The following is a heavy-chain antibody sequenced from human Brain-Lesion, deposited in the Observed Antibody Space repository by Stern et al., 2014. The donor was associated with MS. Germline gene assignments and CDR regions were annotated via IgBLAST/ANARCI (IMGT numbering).Heavy chain of an antibody. V-gene: IGHV1-46*01. CDR3: VRRRLNNHIDY. Sequence: VQLLEPGAEVKKPGASVKVSCKTSGYTFTDYYIQCVRQAPGQGLEWMGSVDPINGNTRDAQKVQGRVSVTRETSTSTVNMEVSSLTSEDTAVYYCVRRRLNNHIDYWGQGTLVAVSS. D-gene: IGHD1-14*01. CDR1: GYTFTDYY. CDR2: VDPINGNT. J-gene: IGHJ4*02.